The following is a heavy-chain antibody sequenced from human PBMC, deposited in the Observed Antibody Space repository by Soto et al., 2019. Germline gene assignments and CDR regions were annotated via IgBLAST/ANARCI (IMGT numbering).Heavy chain of an antibody. V-gene: IGHV1-2*02. Sequence: VASVKVSCKASGHTFTAYYMHWVRQAPGQGLEWMGWINPNTGGTNYAQKFQGRVTMTRDTSISTAYMELSRLRSDDTAVYYCARDQWAVVTAAIRDSYNLDVWGQGTTVTVSS. CDR3: ARDQWAVVTAAIRDSYNLDV. CDR2: INPNTGGT. D-gene: IGHD2-2*02. J-gene: IGHJ6*02. CDR1: GHTFTAYY.